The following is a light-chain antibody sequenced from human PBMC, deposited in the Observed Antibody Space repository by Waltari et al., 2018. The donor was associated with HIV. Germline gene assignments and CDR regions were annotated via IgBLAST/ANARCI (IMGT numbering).Light chain of an antibody. V-gene: IGLV1-36*01. Sequence: QSVLTQPPSLSESPRQRVTISCSGSSSNIGSNAVHWYQQLPGKAPKLLIYYDDMLPSGVSDRFSGSKSGSSASLAISWLQSEDEADYYCAAWDDILNAYVFGSGTKVTVL. CDR1: SSNIGSNA. CDR2: YDD. CDR3: AAWDDILNAYV. J-gene: IGLJ1*01.